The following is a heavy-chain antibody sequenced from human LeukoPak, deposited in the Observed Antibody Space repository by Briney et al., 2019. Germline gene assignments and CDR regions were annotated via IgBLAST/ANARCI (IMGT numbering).Heavy chain of an antibody. J-gene: IGHJ4*02. Sequence: PGGSLRLSCAASGFIFSSYSLNWVRQAPGKGLEWVSSISSSSTYIYYADSVKGRFTISRHNAKNSLYLQMNSVTAEDTAVYYCARVGIAVPGIDYWGQGSLVTVSS. D-gene: IGHD6-19*01. CDR3: ARVGIAVPGIDY. V-gene: IGHV3-21*01. CDR1: GFIFSSYS. CDR2: ISSSSTYI.